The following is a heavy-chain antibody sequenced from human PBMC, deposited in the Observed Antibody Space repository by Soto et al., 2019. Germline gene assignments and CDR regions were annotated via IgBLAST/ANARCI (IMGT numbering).Heavy chain of an antibody. CDR1: GFTFSSYS. Sequence: GGSLRLSCAASGFTFSSYSMNWVRQAPGKGLEWVSSISSSSSYIYYADSVKGRFTISRDNAKNSLYLQMNSLRAEDTAVYYCARTSQAAAGTDYWGQGTLVTVSS. V-gene: IGHV3-21*01. CDR3: ARTSQAAAGTDY. CDR2: ISSSSSYI. D-gene: IGHD6-13*01. J-gene: IGHJ4*02.